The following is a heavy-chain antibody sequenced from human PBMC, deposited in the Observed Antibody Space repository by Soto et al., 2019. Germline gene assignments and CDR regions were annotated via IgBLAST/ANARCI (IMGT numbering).Heavy chain of an antibody. CDR1: GYTFTRYA. V-gene: IGHV1-3*05. Sequence: QVQLVQSGAEEKKPGASVKVSCKASGYTFTRYAMHWVRQAPGQRLESMGWINAGNGNTKYSQKFQGRVTITRDTSASTAYMELGSLRSEDTAVYYCARDQRIAFDYWGQGTLVTVSS. J-gene: IGHJ4*02. D-gene: IGHD6-13*01. CDR2: INAGNGNT. CDR3: ARDQRIAFDY.